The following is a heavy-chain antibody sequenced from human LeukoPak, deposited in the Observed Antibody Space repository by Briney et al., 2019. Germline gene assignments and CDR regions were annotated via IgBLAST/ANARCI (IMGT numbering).Heavy chain of an antibody. CDR2: ISYGSSAI. CDR1: GFTFSSYN. D-gene: IGHD3-10*01. J-gene: IGHJ4*02. Sequence: SGGSLRLSCAASGFTFSSYNMNWVRQVPGKGLEWISYISYGSSAIFYADSVKGRFTISRDNAKTSLYLQMNSLRAEDTAVYYCGRDRPFSGDDYWGQGTLVTVSS. V-gene: IGHV3-48*01. CDR3: GRDRPFSGDDY.